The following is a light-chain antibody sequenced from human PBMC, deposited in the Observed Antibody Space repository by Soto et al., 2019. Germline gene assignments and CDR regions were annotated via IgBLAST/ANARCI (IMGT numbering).Light chain of an antibody. J-gene: IGKJ1*01. Sequence: VMTQAPATLSVSPGEGATLSCRASQTINNNVAWYQLRDGQVPRLVIYGASTRATDIPARSSGSGSGTEFTLTISSLQSEDFAVYYCQQYNNWPQTFGQGAKVDI. V-gene: IGKV3-15*01. CDR1: QTINNN. CDR3: QQYNNWPQT. CDR2: GAS.